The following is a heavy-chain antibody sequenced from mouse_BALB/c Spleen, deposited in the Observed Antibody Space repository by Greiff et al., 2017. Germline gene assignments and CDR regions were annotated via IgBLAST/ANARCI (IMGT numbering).Heavy chain of an antibody. CDR2: ISNGGGST. V-gene: IGHV5-12-2*01. D-gene: IGHD4-1*01. Sequence: EVQGVESGGGLVQPGGSLKLSCAASGFTFSSYTMSWVRQTPEKRLEWVAYISNGGGSTYYPDTVKGRFTISRDNAKNTLYLQMSSLKSEDTAMYYCARHLTGTRFAYWGQGTLVTVSA. CDR1: GFTFSSYT. CDR3: ARHLTGTRFAY. J-gene: IGHJ3*01.